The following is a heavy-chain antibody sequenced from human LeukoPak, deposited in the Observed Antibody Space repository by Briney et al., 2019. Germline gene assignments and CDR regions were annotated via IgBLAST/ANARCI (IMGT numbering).Heavy chain of an antibody. CDR1: GGSISSYY. CDR3: ARRPRKYGSGSKDNMDV. V-gene: IGHV4-34*01. J-gene: IGHJ6*03. CDR2: INHGGST. D-gene: IGHD3-10*01. Sequence: SETLSLTCTVSGGSISSYYWSWIRQPPGKGLEWIGEINHGGSTNYNPSLKSRVTISVDTSKNQFSLKLSSVTAADTAVYYCARRPRKYGSGSKDNMDVWGKGPTVTISS.